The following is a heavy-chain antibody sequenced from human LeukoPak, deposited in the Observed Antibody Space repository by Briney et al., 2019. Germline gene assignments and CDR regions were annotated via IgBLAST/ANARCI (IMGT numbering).Heavy chain of an antibody. CDR1: GGSISSYY. Sequence: PSETLSLTCTVSGGSISSYYWSWIRQPPGKGLEWIGYIYYSGSTNYNPSLKSRVTISVDTSKNQFSLKLSSVTAADTAVYYCARGAQGHYYYGMDVWGQGTTVTVSS. CDR2: IYYSGST. D-gene: IGHD1-26*01. V-gene: IGHV4-59*12. CDR3: ARGAQGHYYYGMDV. J-gene: IGHJ6*02.